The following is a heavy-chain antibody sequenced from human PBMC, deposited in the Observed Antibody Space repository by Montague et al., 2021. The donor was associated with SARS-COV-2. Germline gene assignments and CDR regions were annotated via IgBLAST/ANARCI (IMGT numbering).Heavy chain of an antibody. CDR2: INHSGST. CDR1: GGSFSGYY. V-gene: IGHV4-34*01. D-gene: IGHD2-2*01. Sequence: SETLSLTCAVYGGSFSGYYWSWIRQPPGKGLEWIGEINHSGSTNYNPSLKSRVTISVDMSKNQFSLKLSSVTAAETAVYYCARARQDVVVPALGIGAYYYYYYMDVWGKGTTVTVSS. J-gene: IGHJ6*03. CDR3: ARARQDVVVPALGIGAYYYYYYMDV.